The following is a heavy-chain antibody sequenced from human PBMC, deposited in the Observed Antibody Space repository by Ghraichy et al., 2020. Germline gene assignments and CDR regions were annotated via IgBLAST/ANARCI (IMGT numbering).Heavy chain of an antibody. J-gene: IGHJ4*02. CDR3: AKGYCSGRTCLYYFDH. Sequence: LSLTCAASGFTFSTYTMTWVRQAPGEGLEWLSAISAGGDTTNYADSVRGRFTISRDNSKNTLYLQLDSLRAEDTAVYYCAKGYCSGRTCLYYFDHWGQGTLVTVSS. CDR2: ISAGGDTT. V-gene: IGHV3-23*01. D-gene: IGHD2-15*01. CDR1: GFTFSTYT.